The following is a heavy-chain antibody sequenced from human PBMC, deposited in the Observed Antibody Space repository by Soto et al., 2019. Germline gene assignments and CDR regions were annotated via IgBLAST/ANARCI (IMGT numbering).Heavy chain of an antibody. V-gene: IGHV2-5*02. D-gene: IGHD2-21*02. CDR2: LYWDDDK. Sequence: QVTLKESGPTLVKPTQTLTLTCTVSGLSLRTTGVGVGWVRQPPGKALEWLALLYWDDDKRYSPSLRSRLTNPKDISEKQVVLTMTNIDTVDTATYYCVQSRCGGDCLEIYSSHAYNGLDVWGQGTTVTVSS. CDR3: VQSRCGGDCLEIYSSHAYNGLDV. J-gene: IGHJ6*02. CDR1: GLSLRTTGVG.